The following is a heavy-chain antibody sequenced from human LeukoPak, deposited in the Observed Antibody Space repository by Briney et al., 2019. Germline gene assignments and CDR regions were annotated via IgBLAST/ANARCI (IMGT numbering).Heavy chain of an antibody. Sequence: GGSLRLSCAASGFTFSSYSMNWVRQAPGKGLEWVSYISSSSSTIYYADSVKGRFTISRDNAKNSLYLQMNSLRAEDTAVYYCAKSNSGSYPWYFDYWGQGTLVTVSS. CDR3: AKSNSGSYPWYFDY. V-gene: IGHV3-48*04. CDR1: GFTFSSYS. CDR2: ISSSSSTI. D-gene: IGHD1-26*01. J-gene: IGHJ4*02.